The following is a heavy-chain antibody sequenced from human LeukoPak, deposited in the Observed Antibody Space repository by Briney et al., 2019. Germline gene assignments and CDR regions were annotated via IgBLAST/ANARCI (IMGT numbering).Heavy chain of an antibody. CDR2: IQFDVTNA. CDR3: AKQYSAYYFYGMDA. V-gene: IGHV3-30*02. J-gene: IGHJ6*02. D-gene: IGHD1-26*01. Sequence: GESLRLSCAASGFTFSSYGVHWVRQAPGKGLEWVAFIQFDVTNAHYADSVKGRFTISRDNSKYRLYLQMNSLRAEDTAVYYCAKQYSAYYFYGMDAWGQGTTVTVSS. CDR1: GFTFSSYG.